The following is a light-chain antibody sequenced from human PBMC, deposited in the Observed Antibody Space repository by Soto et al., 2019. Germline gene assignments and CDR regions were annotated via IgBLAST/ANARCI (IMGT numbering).Light chain of an antibody. CDR3: YSYRFYYHLV. V-gene: IGLV2-14*01. CDR2: EVS. Sequence: AVTQPASVSGSPGQAITISCTGTSSVVRGYNFVSWYQQHPGRAPKLLIYEVSRRPSGVSNRFSGSKSGDTASLTSSGLQAEDESDYCCYSYRFYYHLVFGTGTKVTVL. CDR1: SSVVRGYNF. J-gene: IGLJ1*01.